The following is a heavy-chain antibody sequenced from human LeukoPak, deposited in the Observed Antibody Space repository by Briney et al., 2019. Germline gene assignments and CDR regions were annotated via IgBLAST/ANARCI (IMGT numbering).Heavy chain of an antibody. J-gene: IGHJ5*02. D-gene: IGHD6-19*01. CDR2: IYSSGNT. CDR3: AREESSSGWPYNWFDP. Sequence: SATLSLTCTVSGYSISSGYYWGWIRQPPGKRLEWVGSIYSSGNTYYNPTLKSRVTISVDTSKNQFSLKLSSVTAADTAVYYRAREESSSGWPYNWFDPWGQGTLVTVSS. CDR1: GYSISSGYY. V-gene: IGHV4-38-2*02.